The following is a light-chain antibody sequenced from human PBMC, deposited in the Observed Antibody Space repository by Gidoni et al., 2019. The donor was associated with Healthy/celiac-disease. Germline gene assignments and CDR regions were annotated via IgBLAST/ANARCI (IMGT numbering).Light chain of an antibody. J-gene: IGKJ4*01. CDR2: GAS. CDR3: QQYNNWPRRT. Sequence: EIVMTQSPATLSVSPGERATLSCRASQSVSSNLAWYQQKPGPAPRLLIYGASTRATGIPARFSGSGSGTEFTLTISSLQSEDFAVYYCQQYNNWPRRTFGGGTKVEIK. CDR1: QSVSSN. V-gene: IGKV3-15*01.